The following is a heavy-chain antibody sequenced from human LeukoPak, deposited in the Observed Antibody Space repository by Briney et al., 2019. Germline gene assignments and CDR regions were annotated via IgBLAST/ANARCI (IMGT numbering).Heavy chain of an antibody. CDR2: IYFSGST. D-gene: IGHD2-2*01. CDR3: ARRAPFSNWFDP. V-gene: IGHV4-31*02. J-gene: IGHJ5*02. Sequence: XECIWYIYFSGSTYYHPALKSRASLSVETSKSQFSLRLTSVTAADTAVYYCARRAPFSNWFDPWGQGTLVIVSS.